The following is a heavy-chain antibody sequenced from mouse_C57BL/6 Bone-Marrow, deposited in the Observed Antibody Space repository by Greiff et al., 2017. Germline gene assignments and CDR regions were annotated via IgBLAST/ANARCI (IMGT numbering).Heavy chain of an antibody. Sequence: VQLQQPGAELVKPGASVKLSCKASGYTFTSYWMHWVKQRPGQGLEWIGMINPNSGSTNYNEKFKSKATLTVDKSSSTAYMQLSSLTSEDSAVYYCICDGYYRGFFAYWGQGTLVTVSA. D-gene: IGHD2-3*01. CDR3: ICDGYYRGFFAY. CDR1: GYTFTSYW. CDR2: INPNSGST. V-gene: IGHV1-64*01. J-gene: IGHJ3*01.